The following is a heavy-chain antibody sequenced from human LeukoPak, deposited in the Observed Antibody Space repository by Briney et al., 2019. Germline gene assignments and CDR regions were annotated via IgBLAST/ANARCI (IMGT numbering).Heavy chain of an antibody. J-gene: IGHJ4*02. CDR2: ISTSGAST. V-gene: IGHV3-23*01. Sequence: PGGSLRLSCAASGFTFSTSAMNWVRQAPGKGLEWVSAISTSGASTYYADSVKGRFSISRDNSRNTLYLLMNSLRAEDTAVFYCARAIVGATTRSFDYWGQGTLVTVSS. D-gene: IGHD1-26*01. CDR3: ARAIVGATTRSFDY. CDR1: GFTFSTSA.